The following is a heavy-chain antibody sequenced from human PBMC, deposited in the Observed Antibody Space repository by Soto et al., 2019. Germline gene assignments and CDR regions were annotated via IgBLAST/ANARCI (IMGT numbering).Heavy chain of an antibody. CDR1: GFSFSNYG. Sequence: XSVKVSFKASGFSFSNYGLNWVRQAPGQGLEWMGWVSANNGHTNYAQNLQGRVSMTTDTSTSTAYMELRGLRFDDTAVYYCARDIESVTAKHFFYYYAMDVWGQGTTVTVSS. J-gene: IGHJ6*02. CDR2: VSANNGHT. V-gene: IGHV1-18*01. D-gene: IGHD2-8*01. CDR3: ARDIESVTAKHFFYYYAMDV.